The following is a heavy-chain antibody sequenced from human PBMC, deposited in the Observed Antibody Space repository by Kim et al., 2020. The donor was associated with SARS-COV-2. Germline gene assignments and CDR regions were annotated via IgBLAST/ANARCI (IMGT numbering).Heavy chain of an antibody. V-gene: IGHV3-23*01. Sequence: DSGKGRFTISRDNSKNTVYLQMTSMRAEDTAVYYCAKVRVAATGARGFDYWGQGTLVTVSS. D-gene: IGHD2-15*01. J-gene: IGHJ4*02. CDR3: AKVRVAATGARGFDY.